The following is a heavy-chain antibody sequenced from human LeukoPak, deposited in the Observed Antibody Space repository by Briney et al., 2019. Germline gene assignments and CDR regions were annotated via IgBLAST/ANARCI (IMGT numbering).Heavy chain of an antibody. V-gene: IGHV4-34*01. J-gene: IGHJ4*02. Sequence: SETLSLTCAVYGGSFSGYYWSWIRQPPGKGLEWIGEINHSGSTNYNPSLKSRVTISVDTSKNQFSPKLSSVTAADTAVYYCARAPTGIDYWGQGTLVTVSS. CDR3: ARAPTGIDY. CDR2: INHSGST. CDR1: GGSFSGYY.